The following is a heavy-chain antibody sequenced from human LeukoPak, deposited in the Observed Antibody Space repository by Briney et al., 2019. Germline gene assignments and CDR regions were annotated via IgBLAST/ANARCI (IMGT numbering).Heavy chain of an antibody. V-gene: IGHV4-59*01. CDR3: ARGDYYGSGSRYFDY. Sequence: SETLSLTCAVYGGPFSDYYWSWIRQPPGKGLEWIGYIYYSGSTNYNPSLKSRVTISVDTSKNQFSLKLSSVTAADTAVYYCARGDYYGSGSRYFDYWGQGTLVTVSS. J-gene: IGHJ4*02. CDR2: IYYSGST. CDR1: GGPFSDYY. D-gene: IGHD3-10*01.